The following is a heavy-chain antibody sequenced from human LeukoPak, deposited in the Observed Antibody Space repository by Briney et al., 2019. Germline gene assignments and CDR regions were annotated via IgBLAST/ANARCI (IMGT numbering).Heavy chain of an antibody. CDR3: ARDYYYDSSGYWNY. Sequence: LSLTCAVSDESFINYYWSWLRQAPGKGLEWVAYISSSGSTIYYSDSVKGRFTISRDNAKNSLYLQMNSLRAEDTAVYYCARDYYYDSSGYWNYWGQGTLVTVSS. J-gene: IGHJ4*02. V-gene: IGHV3-11*04. CDR1: DESFINYY. D-gene: IGHD3-22*01. CDR2: ISSSGSTI.